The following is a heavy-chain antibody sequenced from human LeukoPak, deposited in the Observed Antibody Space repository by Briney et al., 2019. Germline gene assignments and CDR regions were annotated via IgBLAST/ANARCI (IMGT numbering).Heavy chain of an antibody. V-gene: IGHV3-48*03. Sequence: GGSLRLSCAASGFTFSSYEMNWVRQAPGKGLEWVSYISSSGSTIYCADSVKGRFTISRDNAKNSLYLQMNSLRAEDTAVYYCAREGKTQNYDILTGYYTQYFGYWGQGTLVTVSS. J-gene: IGHJ4*02. CDR1: GFTFSSYE. CDR3: AREGKTQNYDILTGYYTQYFGY. CDR2: ISSSGSTI. D-gene: IGHD3-9*01.